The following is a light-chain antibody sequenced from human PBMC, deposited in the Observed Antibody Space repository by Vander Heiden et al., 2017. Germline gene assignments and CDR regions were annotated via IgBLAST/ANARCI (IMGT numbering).Light chain of an antibody. Sequence: QSVLTQPPSVSGAPGQRVTSSCTGSSSNIGAGYDVYWYQQLPGTAPKLLLYDNNSRSSGVPDRFSGSKSGTSASLAITGLQAEDEADYYCQSYDSSLSSYVFATGTRVTVL. CDR3: QSYDSSLSSYV. CDR2: DNN. V-gene: IGLV1-40*01. CDR1: SSNIGAGYD. J-gene: IGLJ1*01.